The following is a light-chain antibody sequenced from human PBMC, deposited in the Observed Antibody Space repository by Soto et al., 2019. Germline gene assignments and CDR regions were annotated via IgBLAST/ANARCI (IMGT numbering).Light chain of an antibody. CDR3: QSYCSSLNAHVV. Sequence: QSVLTQPPSVSGAPGQRVTISCTGSSSNIGAGYDVHWYQQLPGTAPKLLIYGNSNRPSGVPDRFSGSKSGTSDSLAITGLQAEDEADYYYQSYCSSLNAHVVFGGGTKLTVL. J-gene: IGLJ2*01. CDR1: SSNIGAGYD. CDR2: GNS. V-gene: IGLV1-40*01.